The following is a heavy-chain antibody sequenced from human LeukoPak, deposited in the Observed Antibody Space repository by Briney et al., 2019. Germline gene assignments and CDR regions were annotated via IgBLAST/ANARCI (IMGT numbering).Heavy chain of an antibody. CDR3: ASTIVVVPAAMDY. Sequence: PGGSLRLSCAASGFTFSSYEMNWVRQAPGKGLEWVSYISSSGSTIYYADSVNGRFTISRDNAKNSLYLQMNSLRAEDTAVYYCASTIVVVPAAMDYWGQGTLVTVSS. D-gene: IGHD2-2*01. V-gene: IGHV3-48*03. CDR2: ISSSGSTI. J-gene: IGHJ4*02. CDR1: GFTFSSYE.